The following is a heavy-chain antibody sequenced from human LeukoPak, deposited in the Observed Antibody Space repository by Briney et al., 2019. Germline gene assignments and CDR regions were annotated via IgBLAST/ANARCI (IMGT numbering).Heavy chain of an antibody. D-gene: IGHD6-19*01. Sequence: SETLSLTCTVSGGSISSYYWSWIRQPAGKGLEWIGRIHTSGSTNYNPSLKSRVTMSVDTSKKHFSLRLSSVTAADTAVYYCAGYSSGWYLYYWGQGTLVTVSS. V-gene: IGHV4-4*07. CDR2: IHTSGST. CDR1: GGSISSYY. J-gene: IGHJ4*02. CDR3: AGYSSGWYLYY.